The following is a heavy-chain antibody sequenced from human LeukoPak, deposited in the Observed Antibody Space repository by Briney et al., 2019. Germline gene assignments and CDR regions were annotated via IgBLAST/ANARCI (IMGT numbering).Heavy chain of an antibody. CDR2: IYYSGST. V-gene: IGHV4-59*08. D-gene: IGHD3-9*01. Sequence: PSETLSLTCTVSGGSISSYYWSWIRQPPGKGLEWIGYIYYSGSTNYNPSLKSRVTISVDTSKNQFPLKLSSVTAADTAVYYCARGVTYDILTGYDYWGQGTLVTVSS. CDR1: GGSISSYY. J-gene: IGHJ4*02. CDR3: ARGVTYDILTGYDY.